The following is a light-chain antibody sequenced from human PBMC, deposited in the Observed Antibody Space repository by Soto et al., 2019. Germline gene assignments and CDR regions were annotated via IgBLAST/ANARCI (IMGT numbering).Light chain of an antibody. CDR3: QQYYNNAIA. J-gene: IGKJ5*01. CDR2: WAS. V-gene: IGKV4-1*01. CDR1: QSVLYSSNNKNY. Sequence: DIVMTQSPDSLSVSLGERATINCKSSQSVLYSSNNKNYWAWYQQKVGQPPKLLIYWASTRESGVPDRLGGSGSGTDFSLTIGSLQAEDVAVYYCQQYYNNAIAFGQGTRLESK.